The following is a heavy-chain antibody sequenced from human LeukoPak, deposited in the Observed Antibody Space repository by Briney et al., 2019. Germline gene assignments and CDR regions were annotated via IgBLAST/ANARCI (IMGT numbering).Heavy chain of an antibody. CDR2: IIPIFGTA. Sequence: SVEVSCKASGGTFSSYAISWVRQAPGQGLEWRGGIIPIFGTANYAQKFQGRVTITTDESTSTAYMELSSLRSEDTAVYYCARSRFATVGATYYFDYWGQGTLVTVSS. J-gene: IGHJ4*02. V-gene: IGHV1-69*05. CDR3: ARSRFATVGATYYFDY. CDR1: GGTFSSYA. D-gene: IGHD1-26*01.